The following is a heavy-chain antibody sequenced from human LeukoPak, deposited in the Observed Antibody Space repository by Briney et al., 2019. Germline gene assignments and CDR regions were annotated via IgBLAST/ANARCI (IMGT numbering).Heavy chain of an antibody. D-gene: IGHD2-21*01. CDR2: FDPEDGET. J-gene: IGHJ5*02. CDR1: GYTLIELS. CDR3: AREECWRGGDCYPNWFDP. Sequence: ASVKVSCKVSGYTLIELSMHWVRQAPGKGLEWMGGFDPEDGETMYAQRFQGRVTMTEDTSTDTAYMKLNNLRSEDTAVYYCAREECWRGGDCYPNWFDPWGQGTLVTVSS. V-gene: IGHV1-24*01.